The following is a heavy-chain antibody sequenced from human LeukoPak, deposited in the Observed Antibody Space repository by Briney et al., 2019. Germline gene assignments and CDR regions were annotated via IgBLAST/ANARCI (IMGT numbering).Heavy chain of an antibody. D-gene: IGHD3-10*01. Sequence: GGSLRLSCAASGFTFSSYGTHWVRQAPGKGLEWVAVISYDGSNKYYADSVKDRFTISRDNSKNTLYLQMNSLRAEDTAVYYCAKDLPSRLLWYGGGADAFDIWGQGTMVTVSS. J-gene: IGHJ3*02. CDR1: GFTFSSYG. CDR3: AKDLPSRLLWYGGGADAFDI. V-gene: IGHV3-30*18. CDR2: ISYDGSNK.